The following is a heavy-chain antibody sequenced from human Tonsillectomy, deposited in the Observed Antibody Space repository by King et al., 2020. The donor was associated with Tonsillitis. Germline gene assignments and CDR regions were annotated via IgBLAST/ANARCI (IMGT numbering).Heavy chain of an antibody. V-gene: IGHV4-38-2*02. CDR2: IYQSGST. D-gene: IGHD1-26*01. Sequence: VQLQESGPRLVKPSETLSLTCTVSGYSIRSGYYWGWIRQPPGKGLEWIASIYQSGSTFSNPSLRSRLTMSVETAKNQFSLKLDSVTAADTAIYYCAREYSGSHFDHWGQGTLVTVSS. CDR1: GYSIRSGYY. J-gene: IGHJ4*02. CDR3: AREYSGSHFDH.